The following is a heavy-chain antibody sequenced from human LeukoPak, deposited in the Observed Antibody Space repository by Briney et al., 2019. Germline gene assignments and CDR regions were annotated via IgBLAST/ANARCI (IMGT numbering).Heavy chain of an antibody. CDR2: IYYSGST. J-gene: IGHJ6*02. CDR3: ARDRLSDYDILTGYPTPYYYYGMDV. D-gene: IGHD3-9*01. CDR1: GVSISSHY. Sequence: SETLSLTCTVSGVSISSHYWSWIRQPQGKGLEWIGYIYYSGSTNSNPSLKSRVTISVDTSKNQFSLKLSSMTAADTSVYYCARDRLSDYDILTGYPTPYYYYGMDVWGQGTTVTVSS. V-gene: IGHV4-59*11.